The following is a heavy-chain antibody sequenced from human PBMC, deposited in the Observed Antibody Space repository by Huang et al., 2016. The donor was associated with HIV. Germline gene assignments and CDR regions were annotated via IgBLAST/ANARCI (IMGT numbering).Heavy chain of an antibody. CDR2: IKEDESKI. J-gene: IGHJ4*02. D-gene: IGHD4-17*01. V-gene: IGHV3-7*01. CDR3: ARGPVPTVY. CDR1: GFPFSNHW. Sequence: EVLLVESGGGLVQPGGSLRLSCVGSGFPFSNHWMTWVRQAPGKGLEWVASIKEDESKINYVDSVMGRCTISRDNAKNSVYLQMNSLREEDTALYFCARGPVPTVYWGQGTLVSVSS.